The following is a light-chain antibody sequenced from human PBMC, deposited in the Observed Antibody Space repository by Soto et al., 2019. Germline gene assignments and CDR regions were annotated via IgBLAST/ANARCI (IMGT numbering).Light chain of an antibody. J-gene: IGKJ4*01. CDR1: QSVRNN. CDR2: GVS. Sequence: DIVMTQSLVTLSVSPGERATLFCRASQSVRNNYLAWYQQKPGQAPRLLISGVSTRAAGIPARFSGSGSGTEFTLAISSLQSEDFAVYYCQQYGDWPLTFGGGTKVEI. V-gene: IGKV3-15*01. CDR3: QQYGDWPLT.